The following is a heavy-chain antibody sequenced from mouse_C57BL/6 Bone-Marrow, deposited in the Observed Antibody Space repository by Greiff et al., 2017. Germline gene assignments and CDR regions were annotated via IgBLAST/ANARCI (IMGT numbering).Heavy chain of an antibody. Sequence: VQLKQSGPELVKPGASVKISCKASGYSFTDYNMNWVKQSTGKSLEWIGVINPNYGTTGYNQNLKGKAIMTVDQSYSTAYMQLNSLTSEDTAVYYCARDYDYNYAKDYWGQGTSVTVSS. CDR3: ARDYDYNYAKDY. D-gene: IGHD2-4*01. CDR1: GYSFTDYN. V-gene: IGHV1-39*01. J-gene: IGHJ4*01. CDR2: INPNYGTT.